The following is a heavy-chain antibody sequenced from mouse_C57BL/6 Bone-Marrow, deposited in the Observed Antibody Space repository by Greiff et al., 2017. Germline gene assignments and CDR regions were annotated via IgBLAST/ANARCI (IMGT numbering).Heavy chain of an antibody. V-gene: IGHV1-26*01. CDR3: ASWSEYDGGYYFDY. Sequence: EVKLQQSGPELVKPGASVKISCKASGYTFTDYYMNWVKQSHGKSLEWIGDINPNNGGTSYNQKFKGKATLTVDKSSSTAYMELSSLTSEDSAVYYGASWSEYDGGYYFDYWGQGTTLTVSS. J-gene: IGHJ2*01. CDR1: GYTFTDYY. D-gene: IGHD2-4*01. CDR2: INPNNGGT.